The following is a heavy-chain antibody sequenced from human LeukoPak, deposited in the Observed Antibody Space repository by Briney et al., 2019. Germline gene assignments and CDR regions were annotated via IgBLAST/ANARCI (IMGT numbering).Heavy chain of an antibody. V-gene: IGHV4-34*01. Sequence: PSETLSLTCAVYGGSFSGYYWSWIRQPPGKGLEWIGEINHSGSTNYNPSLKSRVTISVDTSKNQFSLKLSPVTAADTAVYYCARLYYYDSSGYYYVGGSFDYWGQGTLVTVSS. J-gene: IGHJ4*02. CDR3: ARLYYYDSSGYYYVGGSFDY. D-gene: IGHD3-22*01. CDR1: GGSFSGYY. CDR2: INHSGST.